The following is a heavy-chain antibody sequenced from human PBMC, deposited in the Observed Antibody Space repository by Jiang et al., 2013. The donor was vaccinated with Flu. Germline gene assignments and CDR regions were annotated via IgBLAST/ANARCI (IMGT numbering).Heavy chain of an antibody. CDR2: IRSKANSYAT. CDR3: TRHELTAGTTWNYYYGMDV. V-gene: IGHV3-73*01. Sequence: QASGKGLEWVGRIRSKANSYATAYAASVKGRFTISRDDSKNTAYLQMNSLKTEDTAVYYCTRHELTAGTTWNYYYGMDVWGQGTTVTVSS. J-gene: IGHJ6*02. D-gene: IGHD1-1*01.